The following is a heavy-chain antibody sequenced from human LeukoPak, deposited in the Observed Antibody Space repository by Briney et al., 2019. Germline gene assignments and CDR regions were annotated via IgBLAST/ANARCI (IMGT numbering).Heavy chain of an antibody. CDR3: ARDWVAGVPFDAFDI. J-gene: IGHJ3*02. V-gene: IGHV3-7*01. CDR2: IKEDGSET. Sequence: SGRSLRLSCAASGFTLSGYWMSWVRQAPGKGLEWVADIKEDGSETYYVDSVKGRFTISRDNAKNSLYLHMNSLTAEDTAMYYCARDWVAGVPFDAFDIWGQGTMVSVSS. D-gene: IGHD3-10*01. CDR1: GFTLSGYW.